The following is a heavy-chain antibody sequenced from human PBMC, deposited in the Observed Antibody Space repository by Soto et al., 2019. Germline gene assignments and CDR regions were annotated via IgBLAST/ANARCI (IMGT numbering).Heavy chain of an antibody. CDR3: TKRNSSWPTATNY. D-gene: IGHD5-18*01. CDR2: ISGSGGST. CDR1: GFTFSSYA. Sequence: GGSLRLSCAASGFTFSSYAMSWVRQAPGKGLEWVSAISGSGGSTYYADSVKGRFTISRDNSKNTLYLQMNSLRAEDTAVYYCTKRNSSWPTATNYWGQGTLITVSS. V-gene: IGHV3-23*01. J-gene: IGHJ4*02.